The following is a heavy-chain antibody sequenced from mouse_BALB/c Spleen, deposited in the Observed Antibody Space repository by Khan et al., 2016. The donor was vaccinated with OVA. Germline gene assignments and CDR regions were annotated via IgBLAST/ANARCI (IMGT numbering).Heavy chain of an antibody. CDR1: GYTFTDYW. J-gene: IGHJ4*01. Sequence: VQLQQSGAEVVRPGTSVKISCKTSGYTFTDYWIPWLKQRPGHGPEWIGDIFPGGASKNYNENLKDKATLTADTSSSTAYMQLSSLTSEDSAVYFCARYPRGSYDAMDDWGQGTSVTVSS. D-gene: IGHD3-1*01. CDR2: IFPGGASK. CDR3: ARYPRGSYDAMDD. V-gene: IGHV1-63*02.